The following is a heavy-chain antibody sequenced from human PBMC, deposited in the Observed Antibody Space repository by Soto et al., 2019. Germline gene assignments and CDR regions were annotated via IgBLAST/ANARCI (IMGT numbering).Heavy chain of an antibody. J-gene: IGHJ6*02. CDR2: IWYDGSNK. CDR3: ARGTIYCSGGSCDSGGYYGMDV. V-gene: IGHV3-33*01. Sequence: QVQLVESGGGVVQPGRSLRLSCAASGFTFSSYGMHWVRQAPGKGLEWVAVIWYDGSNKYYADSVKGRFTISRDNSKNTLYLQMNSVRGEDTAVYYCARGTIYCSGGSCDSGGYYGMDVWGQGTTVTVSS. D-gene: IGHD2-15*01. CDR1: GFTFSSYG.